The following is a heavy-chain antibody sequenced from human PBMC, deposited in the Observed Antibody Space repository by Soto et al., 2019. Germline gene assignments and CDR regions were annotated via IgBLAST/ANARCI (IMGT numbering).Heavy chain of an antibody. CDR3: AREGYSSRWYAVESDY. D-gene: IGHD6-13*01. Sequence: QVQLVQSGAEVKKPGASVKVSCKASGYTFTRYYMHWVRQAPGQGLEWRGVINHSGGSTSYAQKFQCRVTMTRDTSTSTVYMDLSRRRSADTAVSYCAREGYSSRWYAVESDYGGQGALFTVSS. CDR2: INHSGGST. V-gene: IGHV1-46*01. J-gene: IGHJ4*02. CDR1: GYTFTRYY.